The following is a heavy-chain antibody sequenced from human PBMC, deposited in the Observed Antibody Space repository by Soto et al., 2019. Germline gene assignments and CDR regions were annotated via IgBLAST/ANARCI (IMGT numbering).Heavy chain of an antibody. J-gene: IGHJ4*02. CDR3: ARGHSMSGYDS. D-gene: IGHD2-15*01. CDR1: GASFSGYY. CDR2: IHHSGST. Sequence: SETLSLTCSVYGASFSGYYWSWIRQSPGKGLEWIGEIHHSGSTHYNPSLKSRLTFSIDESQSQFYMMLTSVTAADTALYFCARGHSMSGYDSWGQGSLVTVSS. V-gene: IGHV4-34*01.